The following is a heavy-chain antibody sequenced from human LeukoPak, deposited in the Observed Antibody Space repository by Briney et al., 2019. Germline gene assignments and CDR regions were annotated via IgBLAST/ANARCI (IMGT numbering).Heavy chain of an antibody. CDR2: ISAYNGNT. CDR3: ARRYSYEYYFDY. D-gene: IGHD5-18*01. J-gene: IGHJ4*02. Sequence: ASVKVSCKASGYTFTSYGISWVRQAPGQGLEGMGWISAYNGNTNYAQKLQGRVTMTTDTSTSTAYMELRSLRSDDTAVYYCARRYSYEYYFDYWGQGTLVTVSS. V-gene: IGHV1-18*01. CDR1: GYTFTSYG.